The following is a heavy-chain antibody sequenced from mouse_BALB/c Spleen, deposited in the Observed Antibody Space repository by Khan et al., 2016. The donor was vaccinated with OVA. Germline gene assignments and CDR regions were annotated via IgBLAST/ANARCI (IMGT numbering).Heavy chain of an antibody. CDR1: GYTFTSYD. J-gene: IGHJ1*01. D-gene: IGHD1-1*01. CDR3: ARHYYGSILYWYFDV. CDR2: IFPGDGST. Sequence: QIQLQQSGAELVKPGASVKLSCKASGYTFTSYDINWVRQRPEQGLEWIGWIFPGDGSTKYNEKFKGKATLTSDKSSSTAYMQLSRLTYADSAVYFLARHYYGSILYWYFDVWGAGTTVTVSS. V-gene: IGHV1S56*01.